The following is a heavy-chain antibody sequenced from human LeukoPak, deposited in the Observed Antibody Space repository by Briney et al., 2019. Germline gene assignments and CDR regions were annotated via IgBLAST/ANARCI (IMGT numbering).Heavy chain of an antibody. V-gene: IGHV4-39*07. Sequence: SETLSLTCTVSGGSISSSSYYWGWIRQPPGKGLEWIGSIYYSGSTYYNPSLKSRVTISVDTSKNQFSLKLSSVTAADTAVYYCGRVGRVAYTAPYWYLNPWAVASWSLSLQ. CDR1: GGSISSSSYY. CDR2: IYYSGST. J-gene: IGHJ2*01. D-gene: IGHD5-24*01. CDR3: GRVGRVAYTAPYWYLNP.